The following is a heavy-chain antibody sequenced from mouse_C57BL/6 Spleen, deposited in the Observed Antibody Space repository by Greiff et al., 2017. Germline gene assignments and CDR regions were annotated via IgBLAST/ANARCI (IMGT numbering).Heavy chain of an antibody. V-gene: IGHV5-16*01. J-gene: IGHJ2*01. CDR2: INYDGSST. D-gene: IGHD1-1*02. Sequence: EVKLVESEGGLVQPGSSLKLSCTASGFTFSDYYMAWVRQVPEKGLEWVANINYDGSSTYYLDSLTSRFIISRDNAKNILYLQMSSLTSDDTATYYCARDGCGIDYWGQGTTLTVSS. CDR3: ARDGCGIDY. CDR1: GFTFSDYY.